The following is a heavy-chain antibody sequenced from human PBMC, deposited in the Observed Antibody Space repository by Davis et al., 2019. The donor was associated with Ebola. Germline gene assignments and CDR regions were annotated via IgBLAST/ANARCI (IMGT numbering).Heavy chain of an antibody. CDR2: ISAYNGHT. J-gene: IGHJ4*02. V-gene: IGHV1-18*01. CDR3: ARGRNGGWDFDY. Sequence: ASVKVSCKASGYPFIANGFSWVRQAPGQGLEWMAWISAYNGHTNYAQKFQGRLTLTTDTSTSTVYMELRSLTSDDTAEYYCARGRNGGWDFDYWGQGTLVTVSS. D-gene: IGHD6-19*01. CDR1: GYPFIANG.